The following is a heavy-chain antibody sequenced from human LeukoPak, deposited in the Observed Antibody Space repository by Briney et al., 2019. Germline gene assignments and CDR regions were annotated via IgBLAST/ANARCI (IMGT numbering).Heavy chain of an antibody. Sequence: SETLSLTCTVSGGSISSYYWSWIRQPPGKGLEWIAYISDIGSINYNPSLKGRVTISLDTSKNQFSLKLSSVTAADTAVYYCAGHHPRNTVDFWGQGTLVTVSS. CDR3: AGHHPRNTVDF. CDR1: GGSISSYY. D-gene: IGHD2/OR15-2a*01. V-gene: IGHV4-59*08. CDR2: ISDIGSI. J-gene: IGHJ4*02.